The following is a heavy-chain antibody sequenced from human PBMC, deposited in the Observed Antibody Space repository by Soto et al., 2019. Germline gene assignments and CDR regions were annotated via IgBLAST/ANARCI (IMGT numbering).Heavy chain of an antibody. Sequence: PSETLSLTCNVSGFAISRGYYWSWVRQPPGKGLEWIGSIYPSVSSYHNPSLESRLTLSIDTSKNQFTPKLASVTAADTALYYCARDKVGTTFFDNWGKGIQVTVSS. CDR3: ARDKVGTTFFDN. CDR1: GFAISRGYY. CDR2: IYPSVSS. V-gene: IGHV4-38-2*02. D-gene: IGHD1-1*01. J-gene: IGHJ4*02.